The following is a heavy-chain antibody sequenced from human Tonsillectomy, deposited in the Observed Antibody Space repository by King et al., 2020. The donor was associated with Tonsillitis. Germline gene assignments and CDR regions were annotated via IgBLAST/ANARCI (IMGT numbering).Heavy chain of an antibody. CDR3: AKLGGYSSGWYGEFDY. V-gene: IGHV3-9*01. CDR1: VFTFDDYA. D-gene: IGHD6-19*01. Sequence: VQLVESGGNLVQPGRSLRLSCAASVFTFDDYAMHWDRQAPGKCLEWGSGISWNSGSIGDADAVKGRFTISRDNAKNSLFLQMNSLRVEDTAFYYCAKLGGYSSGWYGEFDYWGQGTLVTVSS. CDR2: ISWNSGSI. J-gene: IGHJ4*02.